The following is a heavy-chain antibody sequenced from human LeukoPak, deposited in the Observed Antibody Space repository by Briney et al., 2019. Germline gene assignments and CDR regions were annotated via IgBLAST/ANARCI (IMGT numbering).Heavy chain of an antibody. Sequence: SVKGRFTISGDNAQNSLYLQMSSLRVEDTAIYYCARVPNDYGDSHMDYWGQGTLVTVSS. D-gene: IGHD4-17*01. J-gene: IGHJ4*02. V-gene: IGHV3-48*03. CDR3: ARVPNDYGDSHMDY.